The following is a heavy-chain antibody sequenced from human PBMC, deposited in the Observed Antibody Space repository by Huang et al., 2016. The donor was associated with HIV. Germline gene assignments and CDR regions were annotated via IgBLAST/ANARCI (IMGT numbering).Heavy chain of an antibody. V-gene: IGHV1-18*01. D-gene: IGHD3-22*01. J-gene: IGHJ3*02. CDR3: ARDPKYHRIGYYRQRRGIDI. CDR2: IRASSVDT. CDR1: GYTFTSYG. Sequence: QIQLMQSGPELKQPGASVKVSCKASGYTFTSYGITWGRQAPGQGPDVMGWIRASSVDTEDAQKFQGRVTLTTDTSTNIAYMELRSLRSDDTAKYYCARDPKYHRIGYYRQRRGIDIWGQGTMVIVSS.